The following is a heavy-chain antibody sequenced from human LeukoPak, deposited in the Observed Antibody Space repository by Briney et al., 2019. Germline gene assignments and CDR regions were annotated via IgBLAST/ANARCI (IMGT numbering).Heavy chain of an antibody. CDR1: GFRFDDYA. J-gene: IGHJ4*02. D-gene: IGHD2-8*01. V-gene: IGHV3-30*18. CDR3: SNEGGVYLPFAD. CDR2: ISPDGSNK. Sequence: GGSLRLSCAASGFRFDDYALHWVRQAPGKGLEWVAVISPDGSNKYYADSVNGRFTISRDNSKGTLYLQMNTLTVEDTAIYHCSNEGGVYLPFADWGQGTRVTVSS.